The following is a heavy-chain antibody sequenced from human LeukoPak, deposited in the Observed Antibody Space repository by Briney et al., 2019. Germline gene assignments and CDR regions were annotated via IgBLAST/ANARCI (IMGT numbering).Heavy chain of an antibody. D-gene: IGHD2-2*01. CDR3: AREYCSSTSCFDY. CDR2: INTNTGNP. J-gene: IGHJ4*02. V-gene: IGHV7-4-1*02. Sequence: ASVNVSCKASGYTFTSYTMNWVRQAPGQGLEWMGWINTNTGNPTYAQGFTGRFVFSLDTSVSTAYLQISSPKAEDTAVYYCAREYCSSTSCFDYWGQGTLVTVSS. CDR1: GYTFTSYT.